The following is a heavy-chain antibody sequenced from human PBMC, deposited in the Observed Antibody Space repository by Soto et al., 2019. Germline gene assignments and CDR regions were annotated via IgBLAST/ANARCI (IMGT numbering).Heavy chain of an antibody. D-gene: IGHD2-15*01. CDR2: IYYSGST. V-gene: IGHV4-30-4*08. J-gene: IGHJ4*02. CDR3: ARARGARYFDY. CDR1: GGSISSGDYY. Sequence: SETLSLTCTVSGGSISSGDYYWSWLRPPPGQGLEWIGYIYYSGSTYYNPSRKSRVTISVDTSKIRVSLKLSSVTAADTAVYYCARARGARYFDYGGQGTLVTVSS.